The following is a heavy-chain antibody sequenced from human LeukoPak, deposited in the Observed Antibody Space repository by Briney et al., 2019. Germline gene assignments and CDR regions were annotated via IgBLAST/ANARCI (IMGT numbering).Heavy chain of an antibody. J-gene: IGHJ4*02. CDR3: ARLSRRYFDWLFYPDYFDY. Sequence: SETLSLTCTVSGGSISSYYWSWIRQPPGKGLGWIGYIYYSGSTNYNPSLKSRVTISVDTSKNQFSLKLSSVTAADTAVYYCARLSRRYFDWLFYPDYFDYWGQGTLVTVSS. D-gene: IGHD3-9*01. CDR1: GGSISSYY. CDR2: IYYSGST. V-gene: IGHV4-59*08.